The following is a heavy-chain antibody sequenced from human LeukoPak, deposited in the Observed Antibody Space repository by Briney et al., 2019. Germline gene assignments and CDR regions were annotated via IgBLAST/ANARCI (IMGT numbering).Heavy chain of an antibody. J-gene: IGHJ3*01. Sequence: GGSLRLSCAASGFTFSSYVMSWVRQAPGKGLEWVSAISGSDTSTYYADSVKGRFTISRDNSKNSLYLQMNSLRVEDTAVYYCAREGMVRGVPDAFDLWGQGTMVTVSS. CDR2: ISGSDTST. V-gene: IGHV3-23*01. CDR1: GFTFSSYV. D-gene: IGHD3-10*01. CDR3: AREGMVRGVPDAFDL.